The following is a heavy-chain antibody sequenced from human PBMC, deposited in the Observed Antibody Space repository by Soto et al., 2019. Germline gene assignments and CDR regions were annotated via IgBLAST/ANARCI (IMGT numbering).Heavy chain of an antibody. Sequence: QVQLVESVGGVVQPGRSLRLSCAASGLTFSSYAMSWVRQAPGKGLEWVAATSYDGSNKYYADSVKGRFTISRDNSKNTLDLQMNSLRAEDTAVYYCAGVYYGGDSVNNYWGQGTLVTVSS. J-gene: IGHJ4*02. D-gene: IGHD4-17*01. CDR2: TSYDGSNK. CDR1: GLTFSSYA. V-gene: IGHV3-30-3*01. CDR3: AGVYYGGDSVNNY.